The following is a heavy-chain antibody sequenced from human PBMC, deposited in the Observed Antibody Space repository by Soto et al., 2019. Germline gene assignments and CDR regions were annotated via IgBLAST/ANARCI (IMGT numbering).Heavy chain of an antibody. Sequence: QVQLVESGGGVVQPGRSLRLSCAASGFTFSSYGMHWVRQAPGKGLEWVAVISYDGSNKYYADSVKGRFTISRDNSKNTLYLQMNSLRAEDTAVYYCAKDSYGDFPGGIFDYWGQGTLGTVSS. CDR3: AKDSYGDFPGGIFDY. CDR1: GFTFSSYG. CDR2: ISYDGSNK. V-gene: IGHV3-30*18. D-gene: IGHD4-17*01. J-gene: IGHJ4*02.